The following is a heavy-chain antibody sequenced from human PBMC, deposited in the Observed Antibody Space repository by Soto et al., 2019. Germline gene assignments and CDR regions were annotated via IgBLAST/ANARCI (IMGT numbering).Heavy chain of an antibody. V-gene: IGHV4-59*08. CDR1: GGSISSYY. CDR3: ARLPSIAAWAWFDP. J-gene: IGHJ5*02. D-gene: IGHD6-6*01. Sequence: QVQLQESGPGLVKPSETLSLTCTVSGGSISSYYWSWIRQPPGKGLEWIGYIYYSGSTNYNPSRKSRVTISEDTSKNQFPLKLSSVTAADTAVYYCARLPSIAAWAWFDPWGQGTLVTVSS. CDR2: IYYSGST.